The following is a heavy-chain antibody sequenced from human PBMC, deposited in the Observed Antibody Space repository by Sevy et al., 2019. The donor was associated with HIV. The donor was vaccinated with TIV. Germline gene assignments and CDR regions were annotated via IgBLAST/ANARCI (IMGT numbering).Heavy chain of an antibody. Sequence: GGSLRLSCAASGFTFNQFWMNWVRQTPGKGLEWVAIIKKDGSEKYYVGSVEGRFTISRDNAQNSLSLQMNSLRVEDTAVYYCVAGAGYLFDYLGQGTLVTVSS. D-gene: IGHD2-21*01. J-gene: IGHJ4*02. CDR3: VAGAGYLFDY. V-gene: IGHV3-7*01. CDR2: IKKDGSEK. CDR1: GFTFNQFW.